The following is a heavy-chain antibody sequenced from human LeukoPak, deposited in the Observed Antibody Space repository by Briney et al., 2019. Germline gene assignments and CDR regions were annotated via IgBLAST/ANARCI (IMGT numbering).Heavy chain of an antibody. J-gene: IGHJ4*02. CDR1: GFTYTTHA. Sequence: PGGSLTLSCAASGFTYTTHAMHWVRQAPGKGLEWVAVISYDGSNKKYADSVKDRFTISRDNYKNTRYLQMNSLRAEDTAVYYCARTLIEYSVSSCYFDYWGQGTLVTVSS. CDR3: ARTLIEYSVSSCYFDY. V-gene: IGHV3-30*04. CDR2: ISYDGSNK. D-gene: IGHD6-6*01.